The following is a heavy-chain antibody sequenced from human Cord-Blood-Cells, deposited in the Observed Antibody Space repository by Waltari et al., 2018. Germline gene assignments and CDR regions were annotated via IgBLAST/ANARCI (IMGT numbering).Heavy chain of an antibody. V-gene: IGHV3-23*01. CDR1: GFTFSRFA. CDR2: ISGSGGST. J-gene: IGHJ4*02. CDR3: ARGIAAAGLDTYFDY. D-gene: IGHD6-13*01. Sequence: EVQLLESGGGLVQPGGSLSLSCAASGFTFSRFAMSWVGQAPGKGLECVSAISGSGGSTYYADSVKGRFTISRDNSKNTLYLQMNSLRAEDTAVYYCARGIAAAGLDTYFDYWGQGTLVTVSS.